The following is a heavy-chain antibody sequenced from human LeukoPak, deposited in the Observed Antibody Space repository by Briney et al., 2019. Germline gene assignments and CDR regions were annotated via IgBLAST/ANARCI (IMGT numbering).Heavy chain of an antibody. V-gene: IGHV3-48*04. CDR2: ISGNSV. D-gene: IGHD3-10*01. CDR3: AKDLGPATHFDY. Sequence: GGSLRLSCAASGFTFSIYGMNWVRQAPGKGLEWISYISGNSVYQAGSVKGRFFISRDNAQDSLYLHMNSLRAEDTAVYYCAKDLGPATHFDYWGQGTLVTVSS. CDR1: GFTFSIYG. J-gene: IGHJ4*02.